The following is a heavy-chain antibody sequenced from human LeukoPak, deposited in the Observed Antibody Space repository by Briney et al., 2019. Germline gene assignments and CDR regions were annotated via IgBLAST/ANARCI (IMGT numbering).Heavy chain of an antibody. CDR1: GFTFSSYA. V-gene: IGHV3-23*01. D-gene: IGHD3-10*02. J-gene: IGHJ6*04. Sequence: GGSLRLSCAASGFTFSSYAMSWVRQTPGKGLEWVSAISGSGGSTYYADSVKGRFTISRDNSKNSLYLQMNSLRAEDTAVYYCAELGITMIGGVWGKGTTVTISS. CDR3: AELGITMIGGV. CDR2: ISGSGGST.